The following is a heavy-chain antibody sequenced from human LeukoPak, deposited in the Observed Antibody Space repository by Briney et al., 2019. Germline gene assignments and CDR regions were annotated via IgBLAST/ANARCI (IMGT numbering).Heavy chain of an antibody. CDR2: IKSITDGGTT. D-gene: IGHD6-13*01. CDR3: TAMSKYSSSWTIRRSMDYYGMDV. Sequence: GGSLRLSCAASGFTFTHAWMSWVRQAPGKGLQWVGRIKSITDGGTTDNAAPVKGRFTMSRDDSKNTLFLQMNSLKTEDTGVYYCTAMSKYSSSWTIRRSMDYYGMDVWGQGTTVTVSS. V-gene: IGHV3-15*01. CDR1: GFTFTHAW. J-gene: IGHJ6*02.